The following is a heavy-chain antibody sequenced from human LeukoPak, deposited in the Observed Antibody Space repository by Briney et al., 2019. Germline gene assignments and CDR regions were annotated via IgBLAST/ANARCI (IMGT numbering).Heavy chain of an antibody. V-gene: IGHV3-23*01. CDR1: GFIFRHYA. D-gene: IGHD3-16*01. CDR3: AKALGDWPTTLDY. CDR2: ISGSGDST. J-gene: IGHJ4*02. Sequence: RGSLRLSCSASGFIFRHYAVNWVRQSPGKGLEWVSGISGSGDSTYYADSVKGRFTVSRDNSKNTLYLQMNSLTAADTAVYFCAKALGDWPTTLDYWGRGTLVTVSS.